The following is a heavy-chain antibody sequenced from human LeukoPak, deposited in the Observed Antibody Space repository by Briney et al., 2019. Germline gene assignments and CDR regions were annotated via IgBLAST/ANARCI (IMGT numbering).Heavy chain of an antibody. CDR3: ARGVLDDEGDYPDGFDI. Sequence: GGSLRLSCAASGFTFSSYSMIWVRQAPGKGLEWVSCINSRSNNIYYADSVKGRFTISRDNSKNSLYLQMNCLRAEDTAVYYCARGVLDDEGDYPDGFDIWGQGTIVTVSS. CDR2: INSRSNNI. J-gene: IGHJ3*02. CDR1: GFTFSSYS. V-gene: IGHV3-21*06. D-gene: IGHD4-17*01.